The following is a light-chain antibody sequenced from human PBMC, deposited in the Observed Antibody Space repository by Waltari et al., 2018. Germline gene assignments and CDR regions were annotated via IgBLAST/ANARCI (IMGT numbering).Light chain of an antibody. CDR3: QQNYSPPSIT. V-gene: IGKV1-39*01. J-gene: IGKJ5*01. CDR1: QSINSY. CDR2: GAS. Sequence: DIQVTQSPSSLSASVGDRVTITCRASQSINSYLNWYQQKPGKAPKLLIYGASSLQSGVPSRFSGSGSGIDFTLTISSLHPEDFATYYCQQNYSPPSITFGQGTRLVNK.